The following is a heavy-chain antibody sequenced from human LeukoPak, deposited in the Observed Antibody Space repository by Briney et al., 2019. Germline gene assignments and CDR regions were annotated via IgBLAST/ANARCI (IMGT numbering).Heavy chain of an antibody. CDR2: MNPNSGNT. V-gene: IGHV1-8*01. CDR3: AIWGRFQWLVDY. Sequence: ASVKVSCKASGYTFISYDINWVRQATGQGLEWMGWMNPNSGNTGYAQKFQGRVTMTRNTSISTAYMELSSLRSEDTAVYYCAIWGRFQWLVDYWGQGTLVTVSS. J-gene: IGHJ4*02. CDR1: GYTFISYD. D-gene: IGHD5-12*01.